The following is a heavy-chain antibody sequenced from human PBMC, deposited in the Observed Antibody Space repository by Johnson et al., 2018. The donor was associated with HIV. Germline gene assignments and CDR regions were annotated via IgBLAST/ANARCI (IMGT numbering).Heavy chain of an antibody. CDR3: AKVSSQSSSWYDAFDI. Sequence: VQLVESGGDLVQPGRSLRVSCAASGFTFENYAMHWVRQAPGKGLEWVSGINWNSGSIDYADSVKGRFTISRDNAKNTLYLQMHSLRAEDTAVYYCAKVSSQSSSWYDAFDIWGQGTMVTVSS. CDR2: INWNSGSI. V-gene: IGHV3-9*01. J-gene: IGHJ3*02. CDR1: GFTFENYA. D-gene: IGHD6-13*01.